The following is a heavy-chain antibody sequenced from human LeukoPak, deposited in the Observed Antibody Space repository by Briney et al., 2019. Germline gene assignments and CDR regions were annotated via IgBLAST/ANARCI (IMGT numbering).Heavy chain of an antibody. J-gene: IGHJ4*02. CDR2: IIPIFGTA. Sequence: SVKVSCKASGGTFSSYAISWVRQAPGQGLEWMGGIIPIFGTANYAQKFQGRVTMTEDTSTDTAYMELSSLRSEDTAVYYCATAPGIAAAGSRMDYWGQGTLVTVSS. CDR1: GGTFSSYA. V-gene: IGHV1-69*06. D-gene: IGHD6-13*01. CDR3: ATAPGIAAAGSRMDY.